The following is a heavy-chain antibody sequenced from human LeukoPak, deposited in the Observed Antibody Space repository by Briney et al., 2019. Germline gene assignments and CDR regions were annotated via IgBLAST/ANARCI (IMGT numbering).Heavy chain of an antibody. D-gene: IGHD4-11*01. CDR3: ARVAQGATTENYFYYYMDV. J-gene: IGHJ6*03. CDR1: GFAFNSYT. Sequence: GGSLRLSCEASGFAFNSYTITWVRQAPGKGLESVSSITSRSSHIYIADSVKGRFTISRVNAKNSLFLQMSSLRVEDTAVYYCARVAQGATTENYFYYYMDVWGKGTTVTVSS. V-gene: IGHV3-21*01. CDR2: ITSRSSHI.